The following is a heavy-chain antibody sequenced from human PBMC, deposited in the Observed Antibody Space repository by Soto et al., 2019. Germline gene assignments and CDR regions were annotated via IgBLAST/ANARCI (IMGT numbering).Heavy chain of an antibody. CDR3: TTDLGGYGDYVVV. J-gene: IGHJ4*02. CDR1: GFTFSNAW. D-gene: IGHD4-17*01. Sequence: GGSLRLSCAASGFTFSNAWMSWVRQAPGKGLEWVGRIKSKTDGGTTDYAAPVKGRFTISRDDSKNTLYLQMNSLKTEDTAVYYCTTDLGGYGDYVVVWGQGTLVTVSS. CDR2: IKSKTDGGTT. V-gene: IGHV3-15*01.